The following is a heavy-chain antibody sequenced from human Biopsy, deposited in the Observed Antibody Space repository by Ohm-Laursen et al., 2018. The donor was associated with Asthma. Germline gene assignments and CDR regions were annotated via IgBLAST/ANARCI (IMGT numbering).Heavy chain of an antibody. J-gene: IGHJ4*02. D-gene: IGHD2-15*01. V-gene: IGHV4-31*03. CDR3: ARGSGLYPESPFDY. CDR2: IFDSEGS. CDR1: GGSMSSSSYY. Sequence: TLSLTCTVSGGSMSSSSYYWGWIRQIPGKGLEWIGYIFDSEGSYYNPSLKSRVMISLDTSQNPFSLSLNSVTAADTAVYFCARGSGLYPESPFDYWGQGTLVTVSS.